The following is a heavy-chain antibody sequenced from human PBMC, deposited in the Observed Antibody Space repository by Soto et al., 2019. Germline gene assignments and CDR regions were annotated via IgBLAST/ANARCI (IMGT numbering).Heavy chain of an antibody. CDR1: GFTFSMFA. D-gene: IGHD3-3*01. J-gene: IGHJ6*03. Sequence: EVQLLESGGGLVQPGGSLRLSCAASGFTFSMFAMTWVRQAPGKGLEWVSAISGSGERTYYADSVKGRFTISRDNSKNTLSLQMINLRAEDTAVYFCAKEGAWRLNYYYHYMDVWGKGTTVTVSS. V-gene: IGHV3-23*01. CDR3: AKEGAWRLNYYYHYMDV. CDR2: ISGSGERT.